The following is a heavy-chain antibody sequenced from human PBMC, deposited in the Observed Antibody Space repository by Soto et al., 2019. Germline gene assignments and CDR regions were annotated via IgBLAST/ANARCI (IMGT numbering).Heavy chain of an antibody. V-gene: IGHV1-2*02. CDR3: ARDFGYGILTGYYDKGFFDY. CDR1: GYTFTGYY. J-gene: IGHJ4*02. CDR2: INPNSGGT. D-gene: IGHD3-9*01. Sequence: ASVKVSCKASGYTFTGYYMHWVRQAPGQGLEWMGWINPNSGGTNYAQKFQGRVTMTRDTSISTAYMELSRLRSDDTAVYYCARDFGYGILTGYYDKGFFDYWGQGTLVTVSS.